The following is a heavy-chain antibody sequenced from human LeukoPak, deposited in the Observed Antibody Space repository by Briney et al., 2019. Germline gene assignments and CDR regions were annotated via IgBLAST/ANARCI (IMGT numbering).Heavy chain of an antibody. CDR3: ARDAIVVVTAPDS. Sequence: QPGGSLRLSCSASGFTFSSYAMHWVRQAPGKGLEYVSAISSNGGSTYYADSVKGRFTISRDNSKNTLYLQMSSLRAEDTAVYYCARDAIVVVTAPDSWGQGTLVTVSS. D-gene: IGHD2-21*02. CDR2: ISSNGGST. J-gene: IGHJ4*02. CDR1: GFTFSSYA. V-gene: IGHV3-64D*09.